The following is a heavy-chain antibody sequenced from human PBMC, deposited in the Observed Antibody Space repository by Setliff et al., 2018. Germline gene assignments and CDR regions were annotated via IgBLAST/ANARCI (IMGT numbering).Heavy chain of an antibody. CDR1: GFVFGTYG. CDR3: VGAGTCSY. D-gene: IGHD3-10*02. J-gene: IGHJ4*02. CDR2: VRFDGSYK. V-gene: IGHV3-30*02. Sequence: GESLKISCAASGFVFGTYGMHWVRQAPGKGLDWVASVRFDGSYKVYADSVKGRFTISRDNSENSLSLQMNSLRTEDTAVYYCVGAGTCSYWGQGTLVTVSS.